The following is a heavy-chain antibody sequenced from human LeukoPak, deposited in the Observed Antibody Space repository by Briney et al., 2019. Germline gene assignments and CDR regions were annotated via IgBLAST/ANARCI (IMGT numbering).Heavy chain of an antibody. CDR2: FDPEDGET. CDR3: ATPKYYYDSSGLAAFDI. V-gene: IGHV1-24*01. D-gene: IGHD3-22*01. Sequence: ASVKVSCKVSGYTLTELSMHWVRQAPGKGLEWMGGFDPEDGETIYAQKFQGRVTMTEDTSTDTAYMELSSLRSEDTAVYYCATPKYYYDSSGLAAFDIWGQGTMVTVSS. CDR1: GYTLTELS. J-gene: IGHJ3*02.